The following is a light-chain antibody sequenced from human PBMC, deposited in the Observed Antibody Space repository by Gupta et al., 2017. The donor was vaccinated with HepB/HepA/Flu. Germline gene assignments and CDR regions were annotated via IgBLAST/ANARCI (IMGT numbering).Light chain of an antibody. Sequence: DVVMTQSPLSLPVTLGQPASISCRSSQSLVDSDGNTYLNWFQQRPGQPPRRLIYKGANRDAGVTDRFSGSGSGTDVTLKISRGEEEDVGVYYCRQGTHWPPITFGGGTKVEIK. CDR3: RQGTHWPPIT. V-gene: IGKV2-30*01. J-gene: IGKJ4*01. CDR2: KGA. CDR1: QSLVDSDGNTY.